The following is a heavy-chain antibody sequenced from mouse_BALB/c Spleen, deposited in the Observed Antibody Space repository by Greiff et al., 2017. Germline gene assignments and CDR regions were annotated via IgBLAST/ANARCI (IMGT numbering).Heavy chain of an antibody. V-gene: IGHV1-9*01. CDR2: ILPGSGST. Sequence: QVQLQQSGAELMKPGASVKISCKATGYTFSSSWIEWVKQWPGHGLEWIGEILPGSGSTNYNEKFKGKVTFTADTSSNTAYMQLSSLTSEDSAVYYCARRGQYYGYPGFLDYWGQGTTLTVSS. CDR3: ARRGQYYGYPGFLDY. J-gene: IGHJ2*01. CDR1: GYTFSSSW. D-gene: IGHD1-2*01.